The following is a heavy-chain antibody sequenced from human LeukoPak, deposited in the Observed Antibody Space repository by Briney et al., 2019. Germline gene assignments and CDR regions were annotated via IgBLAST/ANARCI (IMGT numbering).Heavy chain of an antibody. CDR1: GGSFSGYY. D-gene: IGHD3-3*01. J-gene: IGHJ6*03. CDR2: INHSGST. CDR3: ARRPVVRSGYYQSPSYYYYYMDV. Sequence: SETLSLTCAVYGGSFSGYYWSWIRQPPGKGLEWIGEINHSGSTHYNPSLKSRVTISVDTSKNQFSLKLSSVTAADTAVYYCARRPVVRSGYYQSPSYYYYYMDVWGKGTTVTVSS. V-gene: IGHV4-34*01.